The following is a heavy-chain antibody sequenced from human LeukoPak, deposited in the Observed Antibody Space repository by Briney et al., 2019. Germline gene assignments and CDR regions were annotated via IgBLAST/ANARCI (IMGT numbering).Heavy chain of an antibody. D-gene: IGHD3-22*01. CDR2: INHSGST. CDR1: GGSFSGYY. J-gene: IGHJ3*01. CDR3: AKAGVRYFDSSGLYALDF. V-gene: IGHV4-34*01. Sequence: PSETLSLTCAVYGGSFSGYYWSWIRQPPGKGLEWIGEINHSGSTNYNPSLKSRVTMSVDTSRNQFSLKLSSVDAADTAVYYCAKAGVRYFDSSGLYALDFWGQGTTVTVSS.